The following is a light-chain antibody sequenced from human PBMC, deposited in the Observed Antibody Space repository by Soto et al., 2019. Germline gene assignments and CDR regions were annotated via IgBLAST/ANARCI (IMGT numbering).Light chain of an antibody. V-gene: IGKV3-15*01. J-gene: IGKJ4*01. CDR2: GAS. CDR1: QSVSSN. CDR3: QQYNNWPPLT. Sequence: EIVMTQSPATLSVSPGERATLSCRASQSVSSNLAWYQQKPGQAPRLLIYGASTRATGIPARFSGSGSGTEFTLNISSLQSEDFAVYYCQQYNNWPPLTFGGGTKVEIK.